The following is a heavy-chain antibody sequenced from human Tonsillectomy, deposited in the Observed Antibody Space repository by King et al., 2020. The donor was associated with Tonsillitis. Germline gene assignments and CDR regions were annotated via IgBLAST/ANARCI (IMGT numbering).Heavy chain of an antibody. Sequence: QLQESGPGLVKPSQTLSLTCTVSCGSIGSGGYYWSWIRQHPGKGLEWIGYIYYSGSTYYNPSLKSRVTISVDTSKNQFSLKLSSVTAADTAVYYCARDRHYYALDYWGQGTLVTVSS. CDR2: IYYSGST. V-gene: IGHV4-31*03. D-gene: IGHD3-10*01. CDR1: CGSIGSGGYY. J-gene: IGHJ4*02. CDR3: ARDRHYYALDY.